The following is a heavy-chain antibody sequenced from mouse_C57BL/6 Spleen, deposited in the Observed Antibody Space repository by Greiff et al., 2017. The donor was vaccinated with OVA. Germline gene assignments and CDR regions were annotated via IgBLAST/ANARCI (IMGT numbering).Heavy chain of an antibody. CDR1: GFTFSDYY. J-gene: IGHJ2*01. V-gene: IGHV5-12*01. Sequence: EVQLVESGGGLVQPGGSLKLSCAASGFTFSDYYMYWVRQTPEKRLEWVAYISNGGGSTYYPDTVKGRFTISRDNAKNTLYLQMSRLKSEDTAMYYCARGPYQGYFDYWGQGTTLTVSS. CDR3: ARGPYQGYFDY. CDR2: ISNGGGST.